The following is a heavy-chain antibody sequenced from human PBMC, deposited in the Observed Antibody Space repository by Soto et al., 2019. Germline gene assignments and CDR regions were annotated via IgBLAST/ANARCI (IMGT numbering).Heavy chain of an antibody. V-gene: IGHV3-23*01. D-gene: IGHD1-7*01. CDR1: GFTFSSYA. J-gene: IGHJ4*02. CDR2: ISGSGGST. Sequence: GGSLRLSCAASGFTFSSYAMSWVRQAPGKELEWVSAISGSGGSTYYADSVKGRFTISRDNSKNTLYLQMNSLRAEDTAVYYCAKARDWNYLFDYWGQGTLVTVSS. CDR3: AKARDWNYLFDY.